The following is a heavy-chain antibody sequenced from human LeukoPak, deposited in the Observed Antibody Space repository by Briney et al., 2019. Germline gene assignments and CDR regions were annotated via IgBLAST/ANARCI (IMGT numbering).Heavy chain of an antibody. J-gene: IGHJ4*02. Sequence: ASVKVSCKASGYTFTSYGISWVRQAPGQGLEWMGWISAYNGNTNYAQKLQGRVTMTTDTSTSTAYMELRSLRSDDTAVYYCVRRLHGYYDFWSGSYFDYWGQGTLVTVSS. CDR2: ISAYNGNT. V-gene: IGHV1-18*01. D-gene: IGHD3-3*01. CDR3: VRRLHGYYDFWSGSYFDY. CDR1: GYTFTSYG.